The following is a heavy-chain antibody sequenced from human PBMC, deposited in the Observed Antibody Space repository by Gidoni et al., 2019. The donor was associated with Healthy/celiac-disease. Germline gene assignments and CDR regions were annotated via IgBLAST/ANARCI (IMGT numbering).Heavy chain of an antibody. CDR2: ISSSSSYI. CDR3: ARDPGSYSSSWYGVYYFDY. V-gene: IGHV3-21*01. CDR1: AFTSSSYS. D-gene: IGHD6-13*01. J-gene: IGHJ4*02. Sequence: EVQLVESGGGLVKPGGSLRLSCAASAFTSSSYSMNWARQAPGKGLEWVSSISSSSSYIYYADSVKGRCTISRDNAKNSLYLQMNSLRAEDTAGYYCARDPGSYSSSWYGVYYFDYWGQGTLVTVSS.